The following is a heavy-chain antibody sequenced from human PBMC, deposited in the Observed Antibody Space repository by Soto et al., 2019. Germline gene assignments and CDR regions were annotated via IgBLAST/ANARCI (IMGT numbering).Heavy chain of an antibody. CDR3: AKDLAAISLRGNAFDI. CDR1: GFTFSSYA. V-gene: IGHV3-23*01. Sequence: EVQLLESGGGLVQPGGSLRLSCAASGFTFSSYAMSWVRQAPGKGLEWVSAISGSGGSTYYADSVKGRFTISRDNSKNTLYLQMNSLRAADTAVYYCAKDLAAISLRGNAFDIWGQGTMVTVSS. D-gene: IGHD3-16*01. CDR2: ISGSGGST. J-gene: IGHJ3*02.